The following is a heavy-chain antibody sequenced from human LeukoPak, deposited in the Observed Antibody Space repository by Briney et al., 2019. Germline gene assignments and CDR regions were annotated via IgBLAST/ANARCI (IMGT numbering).Heavy chain of an antibody. CDR2: INPNSGGT. V-gene: IGHV1-2*02. J-gene: IGHJ4*02. D-gene: IGHD5-12*01. CDR3: ARVHSGYDFFDY. CDR1: GYTFTGYY. Sequence: ASVKVSCKASGYTFTGYYMHWVRQAPGQGLEWMGWINPNSGGTNYAQKFQGRVTMTRDTSISTAYMELSRLRSEDTAVYYCARVHSGYDFFDYWGQGTLVTVSS.